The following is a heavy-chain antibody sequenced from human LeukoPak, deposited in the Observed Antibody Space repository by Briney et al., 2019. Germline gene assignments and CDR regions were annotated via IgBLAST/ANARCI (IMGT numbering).Heavy chain of an antibody. Sequence: GGSLRLSCAASGFTSSNYWMHWVRQAPGKGLVWVTRINTDGSTTSYADSVEGRFTISRDNAKNTLYLQMNSLRAEDTAVYYCARVSTGKYYFDSWGQGTLATVSS. CDR3: ARVSTGKYYFDS. CDR1: GFTSSNYW. J-gene: IGHJ4*02. D-gene: IGHD2-8*02. V-gene: IGHV3-74*01. CDR2: INTDGSTT.